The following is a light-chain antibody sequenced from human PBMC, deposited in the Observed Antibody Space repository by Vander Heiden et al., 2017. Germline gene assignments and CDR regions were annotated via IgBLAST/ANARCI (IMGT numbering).Light chain of an antibody. CDR3: AAWDDNLSGVL. J-gene: IGLJ2*01. V-gene: IGLV1-44*01. CDR2: KTN. CDR1: RYNIGSYT. Sequence: QSVLTPPLSASGNPGQTVTISCYGSRYNIGSYTVNWYQQVPGTAPRLLIFKTNQRPSGVPDRFFGSKSGASASLAISGLQSGDEATYYCAAWDDNLSGVLFGGGTKMSVL.